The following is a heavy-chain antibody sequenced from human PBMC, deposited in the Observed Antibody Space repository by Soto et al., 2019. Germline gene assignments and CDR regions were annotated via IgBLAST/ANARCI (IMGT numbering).Heavy chain of an antibody. D-gene: IGHD1-26*01. J-gene: IGHJ6*02. Sequence: EVQLVESGGGLVQPGGSLRLSCAASGFTLSGYDIHWARQATGKGLEWVSGIDSSGDTYYEDSVKGRFTISRENANISLYLQRNSLRVGYSAVYYCTRKTPTSGMAVWGQGTTVTVFS. V-gene: IGHV3-13*01. CDR2: IDSSGDT. CDR1: GFTLSGYD. CDR3: TRKTPTSGMAV.